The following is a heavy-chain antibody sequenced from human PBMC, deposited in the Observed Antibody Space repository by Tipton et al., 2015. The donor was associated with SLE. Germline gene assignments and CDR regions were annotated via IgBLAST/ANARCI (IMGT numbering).Heavy chain of an antibody. CDR2: INTNTGNP. V-gene: IGHV7-4-1*02. CDR1: GYSIGSNP. Sequence: QVQLVQSGSELKKPGASVKISCKASGYSIGSNPIVWVRQAPGQGLEWMGWINTNTGNPTYAPGFTGRFVFSLDTSVNTAYLQISSLQAADTAVFYCARDIWHAGRSFDYWGQGTLVTVSS. J-gene: IGHJ4*02. CDR3: ARDIWHAGRSFDY. D-gene: IGHD2-15*01.